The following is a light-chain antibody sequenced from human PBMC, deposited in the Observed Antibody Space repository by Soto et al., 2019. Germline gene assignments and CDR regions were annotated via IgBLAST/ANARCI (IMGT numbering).Light chain of an antibody. Sequence: EIVMTQSPGTLSVSPGERVTLSCRASQSVGSSLAWYQQKPGQAPRLLIFAASTRVTGVPPRFSGSGSGTDFAPAISSLQSEDVAVYYCQQYINWPRTFTFGQGTKLVIK. CDR1: QSVGSS. V-gene: IGKV3-15*01. CDR2: AAS. CDR3: QQYINWPRTFT. J-gene: IGKJ2*01.